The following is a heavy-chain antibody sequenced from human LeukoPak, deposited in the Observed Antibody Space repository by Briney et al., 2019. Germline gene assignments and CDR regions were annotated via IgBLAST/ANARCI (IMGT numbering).Heavy chain of an antibody. CDR1: GFTFSSSA. D-gene: IGHD2-15*01. CDR3: AKVISGGEDWYFDL. J-gene: IGHJ2*01. CDR2: ITDSGDGT. V-gene: IGHV3-23*01. Sequence: GGSLRLSCAASGFTFSSSAMSWVRQAPGKGLQWVSSITDSGDGTYYADSVKGRFTISRDNSKNTLYLQMNSLRAEDTAVYYCAKVISGGEDWYFDLWGRGTLVTVSS.